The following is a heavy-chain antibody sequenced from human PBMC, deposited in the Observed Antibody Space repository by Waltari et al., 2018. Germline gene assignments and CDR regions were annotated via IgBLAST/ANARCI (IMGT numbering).Heavy chain of an antibody. J-gene: IGHJ6*02. Sequence: EVQLLESGGGLVQPGGSLRLSCAASGFTFSSYAMSWVRQAPGKGLEWVSAISGSGGSTYHADSVKGRFTISRDNSKNTLYLQMNSLRAEDTAVYYCATLSRGIVVVPAAPRMDVWGQGTTVTVSS. D-gene: IGHD2-2*01. CDR1: GFTFSSYA. CDR2: ISGSGGST. CDR3: ATLSRGIVVVPAAPRMDV. V-gene: IGHV3-23*01.